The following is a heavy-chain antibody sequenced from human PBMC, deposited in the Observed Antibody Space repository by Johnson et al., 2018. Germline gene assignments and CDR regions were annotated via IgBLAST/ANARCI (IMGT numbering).Heavy chain of an antibody. CDR3: AKTGGGYPRYASSGGWWDAFDI. CDR1: GFTFSSYV. CDR2: IWGDGSIT. D-gene: IGHD3-22*01. J-gene: IGHJ3*02. Sequence: QVQLQESGGGLVQPGGSLRLSCAASGFTFSSYVMHWVRQAPGKGPEWVAVIWGDGSITYYADSVKGRFTIPRDNAKNTLYLQLNRLRAEETAVYYCAKTGGGYPRYASSGGWWDAFDIWGQGTMVTVSS. V-gene: IGHV3-30*02.